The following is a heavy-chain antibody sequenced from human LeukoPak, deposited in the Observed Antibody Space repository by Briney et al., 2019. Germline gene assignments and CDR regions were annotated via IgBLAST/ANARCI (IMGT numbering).Heavy chain of an antibody. D-gene: IGHD3-9*01. CDR1: GFTLSSFE. V-gene: IGHV3-48*03. Sequence: GGSLSLSCAPSGFTLSSFEMHCVRQAPGKGREWVSYISSSGDTLYYATSMKGRFTISRDNAKNSLYLQMDSLRAEDTAVYYCVGADYDILTGYYIDYWGQGTLVTVSS. J-gene: IGHJ4*02. CDR3: VGADYDILTGYYIDY. CDR2: ISSSGDTL.